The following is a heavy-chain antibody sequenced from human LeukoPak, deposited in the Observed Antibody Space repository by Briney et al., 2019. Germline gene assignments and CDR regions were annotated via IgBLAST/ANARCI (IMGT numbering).Heavy chain of an antibody. V-gene: IGHV4-38-2*01. Sequence: SETLSLTCAVSGYSISSSYYWAWIRQPPGKGLEWIGSIHHSGSTYYNPSLNSRVTISVDTSKNQFSLKLSSVTAADTAVYYCARCAAGGVVTEIDYWGQGTLVTVSS. CDR2: IHHSGST. J-gene: IGHJ4*02. D-gene: IGHD2-21*02. CDR3: ARCAAGGVVTEIDY. CDR1: GYSISSSYY.